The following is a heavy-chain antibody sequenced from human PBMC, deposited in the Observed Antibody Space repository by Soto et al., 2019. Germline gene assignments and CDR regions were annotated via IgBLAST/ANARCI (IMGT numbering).Heavy chain of an antibody. Sequence: QVQLVQSGAEVKKPGSSVKVSGKASGVTFSSETISWVRQAPGQGLEWVGGNTPLFGTANYAQKFQGRVTITADESTSTLYIELSSLRSDDTAVYYCATESGDNPASHFDSWGQGTLVTVSS. J-gene: IGHJ4*02. V-gene: IGHV1-69*01. CDR1: GVTFSSET. CDR3: ATESGDNPASHFDS. CDR2: NTPLFGTA. D-gene: IGHD2-21*01.